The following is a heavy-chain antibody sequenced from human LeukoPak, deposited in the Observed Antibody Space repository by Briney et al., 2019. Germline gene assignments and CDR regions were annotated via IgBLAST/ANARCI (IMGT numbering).Heavy chain of an antibody. D-gene: IGHD5-24*01. Sequence: SVKVSCKASGGTFSSYAISWVRQAPGQGLEWMGGIIPIFGTANYAQKFQGRVTITTDESTSTAYMELSSLRSEDTAVYYCARHGVEMDTPFDYWGQGTLVTVSS. J-gene: IGHJ4*02. CDR1: GGTFSSYA. CDR2: IIPIFGTA. V-gene: IGHV1-69*05. CDR3: ARHGVEMDTPFDY.